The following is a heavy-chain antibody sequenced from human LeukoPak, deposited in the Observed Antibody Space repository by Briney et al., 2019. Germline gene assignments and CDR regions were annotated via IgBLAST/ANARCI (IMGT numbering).Heavy chain of an antibody. CDR1: GYIFTTYD. CDR2: INPNSGNT. D-gene: IGHD1-1*01. J-gene: IGHJ1*01. CDR3: ARGPPTAQYFQH. Sequence: ASVKVSCKASGYIFTTYDINWVRQATGQGLEWMGWINPNSGNTAYAQKFQGRVTITRITSISTVYMELSSLRSEDTAVYYCARGPPTAQYFQHWGEGTLVTVSS. V-gene: IGHV1-8*03.